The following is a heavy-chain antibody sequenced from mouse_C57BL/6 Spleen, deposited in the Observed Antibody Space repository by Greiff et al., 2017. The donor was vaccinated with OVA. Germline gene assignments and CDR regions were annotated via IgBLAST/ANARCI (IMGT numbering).Heavy chain of an antibody. D-gene: IGHD2-3*01. CDR1: GYTFTGYW. V-gene: IGHV1-9*01. CDR3: ARFDGYTWFAY. Sequence: VKLMESGAELMKPGASVKLSCKATGYTFTGYWIEWVKQRPGHGLEWIGEILPGNGSTNYNEKFKGKATFTADTSSNTAYMQLSSLTTEDSASYYCARFDGYTWFAYWGQGTLVTVAA. J-gene: IGHJ3*01. CDR2: ILPGNGST.